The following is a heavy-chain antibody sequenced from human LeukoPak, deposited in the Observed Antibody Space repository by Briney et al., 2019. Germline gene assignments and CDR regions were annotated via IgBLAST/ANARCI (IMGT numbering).Heavy chain of an antibody. CDR1: GFTFSSYA. D-gene: IGHD6-19*01. CDR3: VNSIAVARGTGY. Sequence: PGGSLRLSCSASGFTFSSYAMHWVRQAPGKGLKYVSAISSNGGSTYYADSVKGRFTISRDNSKNTLYLQMSSLRAEDTAVYYCVNSIAVARGTGYWGQGTLVTVSS. V-gene: IGHV3-64D*06. J-gene: IGHJ4*02. CDR2: ISSNGGST.